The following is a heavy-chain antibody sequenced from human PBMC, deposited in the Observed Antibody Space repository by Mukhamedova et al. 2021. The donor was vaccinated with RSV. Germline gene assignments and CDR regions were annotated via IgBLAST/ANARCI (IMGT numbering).Heavy chain of an antibody. D-gene: IGHD6-13*01. Sequence: GKYYVDSVKGRFTISRDNAKNSLYLQMNSLRAEDTAVYYCARGREGSWYFDYWGQGTLVTVSS. CDR3: ARGREGSWYFDY. J-gene: IGHJ4*02. CDR2: GK. V-gene: IGHV3-7*01.